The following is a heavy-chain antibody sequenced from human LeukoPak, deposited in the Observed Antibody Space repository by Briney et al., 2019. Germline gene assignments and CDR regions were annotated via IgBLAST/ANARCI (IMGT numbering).Heavy chain of an antibody. V-gene: IGHV3-53*01. D-gene: IGHD2-15*01. CDR1: GFTVSSNY. J-gene: IGHJ6*03. CDR2: IYSGGST. CDR3: ARDRGGWLTASYMDV. Sequence: GGSLRLSCAASGFTVSSNYMSSVRQAPGKGLELVSVIYSGGSTYYADSVKGRFTISRDNSKNTLYLQMNSLRAEDTVVYYCARDRGGWLTASYMDVWGKGTTVTVSS.